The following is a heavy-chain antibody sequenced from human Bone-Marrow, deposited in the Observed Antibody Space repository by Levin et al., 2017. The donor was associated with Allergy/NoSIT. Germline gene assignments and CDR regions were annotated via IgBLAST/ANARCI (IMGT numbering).Heavy chain of an antibody. V-gene: IGHV4-59*01. J-gene: IGHJ6*03. D-gene: IGHD3-10*01. CDR3: ARHYMVRGVDYHYYYIDV. CDR2: IFYSGST. CDR1: GGSISRYY. Sequence: SQTLSLTCTVSGGSISRYYWSWIRQPPGKGLEWIGYIFYSGSTNYNPSLKSRVTISVDTSKNQFSLTVRSVTAADTAVYYCARHYMVRGVDYHYYYIDVWGKGTTVPVPS.